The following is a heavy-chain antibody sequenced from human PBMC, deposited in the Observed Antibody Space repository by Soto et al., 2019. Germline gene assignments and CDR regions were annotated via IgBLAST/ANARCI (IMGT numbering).Heavy chain of an antibody. J-gene: IGHJ5*02. V-gene: IGHV1-69*08. Sequence: QVQLVQSGAEVKKPGSSVKVSCKASGGTFSTYTITWVRQAPGQGLEWMGRIIPIIGIINYAQKFQGRVTINADTFTGTAYMELNRLRSDDTAVYYWVGDPDSHYNDSHAYSYPWGQGTLVTVSS. D-gene: IGHD3-22*01. CDR1: GGTFSTYT. CDR3: VGDPDSHYNDSHAYSYP. CDR2: IIPIIGII.